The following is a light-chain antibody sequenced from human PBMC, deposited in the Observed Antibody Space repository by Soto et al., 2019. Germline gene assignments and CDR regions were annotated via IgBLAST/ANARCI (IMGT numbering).Light chain of an antibody. V-gene: IGKV3-20*01. CDR1: QSVSSNY. CDR2: RAS. Sequence: SVLTQAPGTLSLSPGERATLSCRVSQSVSSNYLAWYQQKPGQAPKVLIYRASIRATGIPDRFTGSGSGTDFPLTITTLAPEDFAVYYCKQYGSSPLTFGGGTKVDIK. CDR3: KQYGSSPLT. J-gene: IGKJ4*01.